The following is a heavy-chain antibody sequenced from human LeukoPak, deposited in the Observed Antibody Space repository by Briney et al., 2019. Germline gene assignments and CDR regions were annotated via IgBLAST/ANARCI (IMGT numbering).Heavy chain of an antibody. CDR2: INPYTGAA. J-gene: IGHJ4*02. V-gene: IGHV1-2*02. CDR3: ARGKSGYSP. Sequence: AASVKVSCKASGYTFTENYIHWVRQAPGQGLEWMALINPYTGAANYTQTFQGRVTMTRDTSVSTAYRPLSGLRSDDTAVYYCARGKSGYSPWGQGTPVTVSS. D-gene: IGHD3-22*01. CDR1: GYTFTENY.